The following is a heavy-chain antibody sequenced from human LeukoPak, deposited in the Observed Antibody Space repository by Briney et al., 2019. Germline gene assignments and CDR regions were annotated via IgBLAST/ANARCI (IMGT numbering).Heavy chain of an antibody. Sequence: ASAKVSCKASGYTFTSYYMHWVRQAPGQGLEWMGIINPSGGSTSYAQKFQGRVTITADKSTSTAYMELSSLRSEDTAVYYCANSNGFGELLTHDYWGQGTLVTVSS. D-gene: IGHD3-10*01. V-gene: IGHV1-46*01. CDR1: GYTFTSYY. CDR3: ANSNGFGELLTHDY. CDR2: INPSGGST. J-gene: IGHJ4*02.